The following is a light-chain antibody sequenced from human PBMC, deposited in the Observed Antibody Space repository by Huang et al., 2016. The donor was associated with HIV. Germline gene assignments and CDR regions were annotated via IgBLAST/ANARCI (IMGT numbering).Light chain of an antibody. Sequence: EIVLTQSPATLSLSPGERATLSCRASQSVSSYLAWYQQKPGQAPRLLISDASTRATGIPARFSGSGSVTDFTLTISSLEPEDFAVYYCQHRSNWPPLTFGGGTKVEIK. V-gene: IGKV3-11*01. CDR3: QHRSNWPPLT. CDR1: QSVSSY. J-gene: IGKJ4*01. CDR2: DAS.